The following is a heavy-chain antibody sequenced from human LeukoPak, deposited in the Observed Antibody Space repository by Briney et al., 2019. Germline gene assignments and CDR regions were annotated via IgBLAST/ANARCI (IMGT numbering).Heavy chain of an antibody. CDR1: GFVFSTYA. CDR2: ISSDGSIK. J-gene: IGHJ4*02. D-gene: IGHD1-26*01. Sequence: GGSLRLSCAASGFVFSTYAMHWVRQAPGKGLEWVALISSDGSIKYYADSVKGRFTISRDDSKNTLYLQMNSLRAEDTAVYYCANAGATNFDYWGQGTLVTVSS. CDR3: ANAGATNFDY. V-gene: IGHV3-30-3*01.